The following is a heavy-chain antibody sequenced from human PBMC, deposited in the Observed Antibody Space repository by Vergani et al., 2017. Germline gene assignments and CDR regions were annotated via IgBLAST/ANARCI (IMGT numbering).Heavy chain of an antibody. CDR1: GFTSAGYA. Sequence: EVQLEESGGGLVLPGRSLRLSCVASGFTSAGYAMHWVRQAPGKGLEWVSGISWNSNSIGYADSVKGRFTISGDNAKNSLYFQMNSLRAEDTALYYCAKDLGTSSGGGWFDPWGQGTLVTVSS. CDR2: ISWNSNSI. D-gene: IGHD6-6*01. CDR3: AKDLGTSSGGGWFDP. J-gene: IGHJ5*02. V-gene: IGHV3-9*02.